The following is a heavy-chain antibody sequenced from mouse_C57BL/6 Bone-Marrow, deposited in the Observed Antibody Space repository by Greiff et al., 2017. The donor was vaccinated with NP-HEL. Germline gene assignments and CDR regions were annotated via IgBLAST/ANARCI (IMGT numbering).Heavy chain of an antibody. Sequence: VQLKQSGAELVRPGASVKLSCTASGFNIKDDYMHWVKQRPEQGLEWIGWIDPENGDTKYASKFQGKATITADTSSNTAYLQLSSLTSEDTAVYYCTPDGYYPYWYFDVWGTGTTVTVSS. CDR3: TPDGYYPYWYFDV. V-gene: IGHV14-4*01. CDR1: GFNIKDDY. J-gene: IGHJ1*03. D-gene: IGHD2-3*01. CDR2: IDPENGDT.